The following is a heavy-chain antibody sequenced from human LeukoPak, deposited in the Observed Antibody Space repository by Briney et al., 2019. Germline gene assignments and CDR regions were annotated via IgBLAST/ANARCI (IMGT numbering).Heavy chain of an antibody. V-gene: IGHV3-21*01. CDR2: ISSSSSYI. CDR1: GFTFSSYS. Sequence: GGSLRLSCAASGFTFSSYSMNWVRQAPGKGLEWVSSISSSSSYIYYADSVKGRFTISRDNAKNSLYLQMNSLRVEDTAVYYCTRERESVCDYWGQGTLVTVFS. D-gene: IGHD3-10*01. J-gene: IGHJ4*02. CDR3: TRERESVCDY.